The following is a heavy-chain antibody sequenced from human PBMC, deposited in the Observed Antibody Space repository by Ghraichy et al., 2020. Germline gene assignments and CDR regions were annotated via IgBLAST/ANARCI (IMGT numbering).Heavy chain of an antibody. CDR2: IYNSGST. V-gene: IGHV4-59*08. J-gene: IGHJ3*02. CDR1: GGSINSYY. CDR3: ARTSITDNWNYDNAFDI. Sequence: SETLSLTCTVSGGSINSYYCSWIRQPPGKGLEWIGYIYNSGSTNYSPSLKSRVTITADTSQNQLSLRLSTVTAADTAVYYCARTSITDNWNYDNAFDIWGQGTMVTVSS. D-gene: IGHD1-7*01.